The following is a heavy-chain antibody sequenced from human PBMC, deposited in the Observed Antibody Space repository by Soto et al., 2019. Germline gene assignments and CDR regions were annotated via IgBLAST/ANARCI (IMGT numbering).Heavy chain of an antibody. CDR2: ISYRGRT. V-gene: IGHV4-31*03. Sequence: SETLSLTCTVSGGSITGADYYWSWIRQPPGKGLEWIGYISYRGRTYYNPSLKSRLTISLDTSKNQFSLRLTSVTVADTAVYYCARRWGRTFDYWGQGTLVTVSS. D-gene: IGHD7-27*01. CDR1: GGSITGADYY. CDR3: ARRWGRTFDY. J-gene: IGHJ4*02.